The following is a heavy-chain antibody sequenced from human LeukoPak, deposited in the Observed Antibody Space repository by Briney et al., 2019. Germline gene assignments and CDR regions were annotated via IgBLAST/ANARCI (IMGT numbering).Heavy chain of an antibody. V-gene: IGHV4-59*01. CDR2: IYYSGST. Sequence: SETLSLTCTVSGDSISSYYWSWIRQPSGKELEWIGYIYYSGSTNYNPSLKSRVTISIDTSKNQYSLNLISVTAADTAGYYCAGXRYYYDSNGYPTYFDYWGQGTLVTVSS. J-gene: IGHJ4*02. CDR3: AGXRYYYDSNGYPTYFDY. CDR1: GDSISSYY. D-gene: IGHD3-22*01.